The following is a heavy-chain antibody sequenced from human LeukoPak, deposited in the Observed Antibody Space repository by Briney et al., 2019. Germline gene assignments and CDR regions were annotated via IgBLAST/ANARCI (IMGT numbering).Heavy chain of an antibody. Sequence: SSVKVSCKASGGTFRSYAISWVRQAPGQGLEWMGRIIPILGIANYAQKFQGRVTITADKSTSTAYMELSSLRSEDTAVYYCARDAYYGSEGGGYWGQGTLVTVSS. V-gene: IGHV1-69*04. CDR3: ARDAYYGSEGGGY. J-gene: IGHJ4*02. CDR1: GGTFRSYA. CDR2: IIPILGIA. D-gene: IGHD3-10*01.